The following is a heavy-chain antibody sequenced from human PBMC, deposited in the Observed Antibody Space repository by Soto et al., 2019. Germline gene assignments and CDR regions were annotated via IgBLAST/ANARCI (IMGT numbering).Heavy chain of an antibody. CDR3: AKERLRVPYFDY. J-gene: IGHJ4*02. CDR2: ISGSGGST. V-gene: IGHV3-23*01. Sequence: GGSLRLSCAASGFTFSSYAMSWVRRAPGKGLEWVSAISGSGGSTYYADSVRGRFTISRDNSKNTLYLQMNSLRAEDTAVYYCAKERLRVPYFDYWGQGTLVTVSS. CDR1: GFTFSSYA.